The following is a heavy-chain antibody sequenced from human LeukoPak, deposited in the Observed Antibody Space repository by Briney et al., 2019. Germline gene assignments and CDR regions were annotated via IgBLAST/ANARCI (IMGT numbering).Heavy chain of an antibody. D-gene: IGHD1-1*01. V-gene: IGHV4-59*01. J-gene: IGHJ5*02. CDR1: GGSISSFY. CDR2: IYYSGST. Sequence: SETLSLTCTVPGGSISSFYWSWIRQPPGKGLVWSGYIYYSGSTNYNPSLKSRVTISVDTSKNQFSLKLSSVTAADTAVYYCARHGTSGTNLNWFDPWGQGTLVTVSS. CDR3: ARHGTSGTNLNWFDP.